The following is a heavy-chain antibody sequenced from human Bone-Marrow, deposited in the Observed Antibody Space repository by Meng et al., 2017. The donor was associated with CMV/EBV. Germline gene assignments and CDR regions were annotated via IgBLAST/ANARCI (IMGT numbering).Heavy chain of an antibody. CDR2: IFYSGST. Sequence: SETLSLTCSVSGVSVNSGSYYWNWIRQPPGRGLEWIGYIFYSGSTNYNPSLKGRVTISVDTSKNQFSLKLRSVTAADTAVYYCARGLGTDTFDI. CDR1: GVSVNSGSYY. CDR3: ARGLGTDTFDI. J-gene: IGHJ3*02. D-gene: IGHD1-1*01. V-gene: IGHV4-61*01.